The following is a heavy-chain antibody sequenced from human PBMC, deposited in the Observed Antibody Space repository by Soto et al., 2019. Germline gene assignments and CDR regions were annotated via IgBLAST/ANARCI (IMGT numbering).Heavy chain of an antibody. D-gene: IGHD4-17*01. CDR2: ISYDGSNK. CDR1: GFTFSSYA. V-gene: IGHV3-30-3*01. CDR3: ARDLTTVTTRSFDY. Sequence: QVQLVESGGGVVQPGRSLRLSCAASGFTFSSYAMHWVRQAPGKGLEWVAVISYDGSNKYYADSVKGRFTISRDNSKNTLYLQMNSLRAEDTAVYYCARDLTTVTTRSFDYWGQGTQVTVSS. J-gene: IGHJ4*02.